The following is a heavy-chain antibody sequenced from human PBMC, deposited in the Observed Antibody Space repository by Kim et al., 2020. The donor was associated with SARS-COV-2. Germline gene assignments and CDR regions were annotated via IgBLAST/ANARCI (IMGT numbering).Heavy chain of an antibody. Sequence: SETLSLTCTVSGGSISSYYWSWIRHPPGKGLEWIGYIYYSGSTNYNPSLKSRVTISVDTSKNQFSLKLSSVTAAYTAVYYCARPVAVAGVGNWFDPWGQGTLVTVSS. CDR1: GGSISSYY. V-gene: IGHV4-59*13. J-gene: IGHJ5*02. CDR2: IYYSGST. CDR3: ARPVAVAGVGNWFDP. D-gene: IGHD6-19*01.